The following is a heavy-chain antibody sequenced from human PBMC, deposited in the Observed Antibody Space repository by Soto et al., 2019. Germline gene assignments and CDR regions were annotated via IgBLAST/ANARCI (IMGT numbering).Heavy chain of an antibody. D-gene: IGHD6-25*01. Sequence: PSETLSLTCTVSGGSISSYYWSWIRQPPGKGLEWIGYIYYSGSTNYNPSLKSRVTISVDTSKNQFSLKLSSVTAADTAVYYCARDRLTPYYYYYYGMDVWGQGTTVTVS. CDR3: ARDRLTPYYYYYYGMDV. CDR2: IYYSGST. J-gene: IGHJ6*02. V-gene: IGHV4-59*12. CDR1: GGSISSYY.